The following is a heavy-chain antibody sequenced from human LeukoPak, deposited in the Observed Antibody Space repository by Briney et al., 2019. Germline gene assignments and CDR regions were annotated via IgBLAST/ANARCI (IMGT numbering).Heavy chain of an antibody. Sequence: GGSLRLSCAASGFTFEDYGMNWVRQAPGKGLEWVSGLNWNGDSTVYADSVKGRFTISRDNSKNTLYLQMNSLRAEDTAVYYCASPYYYDSSGYYYGAFDIWGQGTMVTVSS. CDR3: ASPYYYDSSGYYYGAFDI. J-gene: IGHJ3*02. V-gene: IGHV3-20*04. D-gene: IGHD3-22*01. CDR1: GFTFEDYG. CDR2: LNWNGDST.